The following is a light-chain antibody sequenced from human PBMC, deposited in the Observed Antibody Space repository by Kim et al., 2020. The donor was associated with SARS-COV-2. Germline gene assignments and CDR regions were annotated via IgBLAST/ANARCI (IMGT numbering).Light chain of an antibody. CDR2: EDN. CDR3: QSYDSSNQRV. Sequence: KTVTISCTRSIGSIASNYVQWYQQRPGSSPTTVIYEDNQRPSGVPDRFSGSIDSSSNSASLTISGLKTEDEADYYCQSYDSSNQRVFGGGTQLTVL. CDR1: IGSIASNY. V-gene: IGLV6-57*01. J-gene: IGLJ3*02.